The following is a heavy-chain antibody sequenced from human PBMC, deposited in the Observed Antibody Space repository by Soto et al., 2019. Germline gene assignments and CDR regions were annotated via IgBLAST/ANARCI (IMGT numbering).Heavy chain of an antibody. D-gene: IGHD2-2*01. Sequence: GGSLRLSCAASGFTFSSYGMHWVRQAPGKGLEWVAVISYDGSNKYYADSVKGRFTISRDNSKNTLYLQMNSLRAEDTAVYYCAKDPTSSCSSTSCYAECFQLWGQGTLVTVSS. CDR2: ISYDGSNK. J-gene: IGHJ1*01. V-gene: IGHV3-30*18. CDR1: GFTFSSYG. CDR3: AKDPTSSCSSTSCYAECFQL.